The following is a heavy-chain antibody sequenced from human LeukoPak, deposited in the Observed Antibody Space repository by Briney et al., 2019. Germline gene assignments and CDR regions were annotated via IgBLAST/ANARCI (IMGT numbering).Heavy chain of an antibody. V-gene: IGHV3-23*01. CDR3: AKVGLYDYVWGSPGGPDY. CDR2: ISGSGGST. J-gene: IGHJ4*02. D-gene: IGHD3-16*01. Sequence: GGSLSLSCAASGFTFSSYAMSWVRQAPGKGLEWVSAISGSGGSTYYADSVKGRFTISRDNSKNTLYLQMNSLRAEDTAVYYCAKVGLYDYVWGSPGGPDYWGQGTLVTVSS. CDR1: GFTFSSYA.